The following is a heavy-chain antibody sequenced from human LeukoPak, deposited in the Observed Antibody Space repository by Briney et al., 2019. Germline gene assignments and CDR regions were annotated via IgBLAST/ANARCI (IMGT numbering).Heavy chain of an antibody. CDR3: ATYCSSTSCYIWGYYFDY. V-gene: IGHV1-69*13. Sequence: GASVKVSCKASGGTFSNYAISWVRQAPGQGLEWMGGIIPISGTANYAQKFQDRITITADESTSTAYMELSSLRSEDTAVYYCATYCSSTSCYIWGYYFDYWGQGTLVTASS. J-gene: IGHJ4*02. D-gene: IGHD2-2*01. CDR1: GGTFSNYA. CDR2: IIPISGTA.